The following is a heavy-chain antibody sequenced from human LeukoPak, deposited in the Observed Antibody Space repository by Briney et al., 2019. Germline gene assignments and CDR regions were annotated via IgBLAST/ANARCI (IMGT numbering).Heavy chain of an antibody. CDR1: GYTFTSYA. CDR3: ARDNGAAFDY. V-gene: IGHV1-18*01. CDR2: INPNSGDT. Sequence: ASVKVSCKASGYTFTSYAMNWVRQAPGQGLEWMGWINPNSGDTNYAQKLQGRVTMTTDTSTSTAYMELRSLRSDDTAVYYCARDNGAAFDYWGQGTLVTVSS. J-gene: IGHJ4*02.